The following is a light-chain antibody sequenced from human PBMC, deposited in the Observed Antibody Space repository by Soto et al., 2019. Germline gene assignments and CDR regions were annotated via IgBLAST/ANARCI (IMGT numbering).Light chain of an antibody. CDR2: GAS. CDR1: QSVSSSY. V-gene: IGKV3-20*01. CDR3: QQYGSSPQT. Sequence: EIVLTQSPGTLSLSPGERATLSCRASQSVSSSYLAWYQQKPGQAPRLLIYGASSRATGIPDRFSGSGSGTGFTLTISRLEPEDFAVYYCQQYGSSPQTFGGGTKV. J-gene: IGKJ4*01.